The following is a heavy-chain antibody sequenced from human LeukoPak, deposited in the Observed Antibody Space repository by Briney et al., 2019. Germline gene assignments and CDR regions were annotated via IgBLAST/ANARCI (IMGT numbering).Heavy chain of an antibody. CDR3: ARVEWLRMGDYFDY. D-gene: IGHD5-12*01. Sequence: ASVKVSCKTSGYTFSDYYIHWIRQAPGQGLEWMGWINPKSGGTNNAQKFQGRVTMTRDTSISTVYMEMSRLRSDDTAVYYCARVEWLRMGDYFDYWGQGTLVTVSS. CDR2: INPKSGGT. V-gene: IGHV1-2*02. CDR1: GYTFSDYY. J-gene: IGHJ4*02.